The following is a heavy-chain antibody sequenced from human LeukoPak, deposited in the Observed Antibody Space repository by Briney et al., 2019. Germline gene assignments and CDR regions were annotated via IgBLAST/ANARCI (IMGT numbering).Heavy chain of an antibody. CDR1: GFTFDDYA. CDR2: ISWNSGSI. D-gene: IGHD6-19*01. Sequence: PGGSLRLSCAASGFTFDDYAMHWVRQAPGKGLEWVSGISWNSGSIGYADSVKGRFTISRDNAKNSLYLQMNSLRAEDTALYYCAKDIFHSSGRGSLLGYFDYWGQGTLVTVSS. V-gene: IGHV3-9*01. J-gene: IGHJ4*02. CDR3: AKDIFHSSGRGSLLGYFDY.